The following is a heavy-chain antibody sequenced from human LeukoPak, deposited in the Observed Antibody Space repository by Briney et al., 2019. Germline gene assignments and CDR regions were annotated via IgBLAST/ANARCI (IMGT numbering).Heavy chain of an antibody. Sequence: GESLRLSCAASGFTFKKYWMNWVRQVPGKGLECLANIKEDGSETYYADSVKGRFTISRDNPRNLLFLQINSLRVEDTAVYYCARETPRRGETRDGYRWGQGTLVTVSS. V-gene: IGHV3-7*01. CDR2: IKEDGSET. J-gene: IGHJ4*02. D-gene: IGHD5-24*01. CDR1: GFTFKKYW. CDR3: ARETPRRGETRDGYR.